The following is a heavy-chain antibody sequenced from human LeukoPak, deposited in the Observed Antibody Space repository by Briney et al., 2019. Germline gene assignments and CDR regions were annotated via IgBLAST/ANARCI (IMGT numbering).Heavy chain of an antibody. D-gene: IGHD3-10*01. CDR3: IRLRFGENWFDP. J-gene: IGHJ5*02. Sequence: GGSLRLSCTASGFTFADHYMTWVRQAPGKGLEWVGFIRDKAHGGTTEYAASVKGRFIISRDDSKSIAYLQMDSLKTEDTAVYYCIRLRFGENWFDPWGQGTLVTVSS. CDR2: IRDKAHGGTT. CDR1: GFTFADHY. V-gene: IGHV3-49*04.